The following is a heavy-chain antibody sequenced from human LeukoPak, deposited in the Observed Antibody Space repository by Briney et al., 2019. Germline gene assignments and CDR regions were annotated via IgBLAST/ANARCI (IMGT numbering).Heavy chain of an antibody. Sequence: PSETLSLTCAVYGGSFSGYYWSWIRQPPGKGLEWIGEINHSGSTNYNPSLKSRVTISVDTSKNQFSLKLSSVTAADTAVYYCARSPLMALDYWGQGTLVTVSP. D-gene: IGHD5-24*01. CDR1: GGSFSGYY. J-gene: IGHJ4*02. V-gene: IGHV4-34*01. CDR3: ARSPLMALDY. CDR2: INHSGST.